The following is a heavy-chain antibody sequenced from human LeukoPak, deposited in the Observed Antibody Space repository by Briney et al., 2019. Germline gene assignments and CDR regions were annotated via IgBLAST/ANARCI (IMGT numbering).Heavy chain of an antibody. CDR1: GYTFTSYA. Sequence: ASVKVSCKASGYTFTSYAMNWVRQAPGQGLEWMGWINTNTGNPTYAQGFTGRFVFSLDTSVSTAYLQISSLKAEDTAVYYCARDRDYDSSGPPSLLRYYGMDVWGQGTTVTVSS. CDR3: ARDRDYDSSGPPSLLRYYGMDV. J-gene: IGHJ6*02. D-gene: IGHD3-22*01. CDR2: INTNTGNP. V-gene: IGHV7-4-1*02.